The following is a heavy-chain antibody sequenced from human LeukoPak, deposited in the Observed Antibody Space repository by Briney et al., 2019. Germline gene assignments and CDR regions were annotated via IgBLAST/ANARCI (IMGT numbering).Heavy chain of an antibody. J-gene: IGHJ6*02. D-gene: IGHD1-14*01. V-gene: IGHV1-58*01. CDR3: ARGGIIGVWRNPSSYYGMDV. CDR2: IVVGSGNT. CDR1: GFTFPSSG. Sequence: GASVKVSCKASGFTFPSSGVQWVRQARGQRLEWIGWIVVGSGNTNYAQKFQDRVTITRDMSTSTAYMELSSLRSEDTAVYYCARGGIIGVWRNPSSYYGMDVWGQGTTVTVSS.